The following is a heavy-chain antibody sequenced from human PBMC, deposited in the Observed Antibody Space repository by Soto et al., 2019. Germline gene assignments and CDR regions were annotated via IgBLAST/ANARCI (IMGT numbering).Heavy chain of an antibody. D-gene: IGHD4-17*01. CDR3: ARGGTTVTTFSF. Sequence: QLQLQESGSGLVKPSQTLSLTCAVSGGSISSGGYSWSWIRQPPGKGLEWIGYIYHSGSTNYNPSRKGRVTIPVERSKNQFSLKLSSVTAADTAVYYCARGGTTVTTFSFWGQGTLVTVSS. V-gene: IGHV4-30-2*01. J-gene: IGHJ1*01. CDR1: GGSISSGGYS. CDR2: IYHSGST.